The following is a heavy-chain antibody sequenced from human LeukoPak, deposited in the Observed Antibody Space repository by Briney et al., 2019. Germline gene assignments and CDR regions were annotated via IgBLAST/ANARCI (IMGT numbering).Heavy chain of an antibody. J-gene: IGHJ6*02. CDR1: GGSISSSSYY. D-gene: IGHD6-19*01. CDR2: IYYNGST. Sequence: PSETLSLTCTVSGGSISSSSYYWGWIRQPPGKGLEWIGSIYYNGSTYYNPSLNSRVTISVDTSKNQVSLKLRSVTAADTAVYYCAGDLIAVAAEKYYYYGMDVWGQGTTVTVSS. CDR3: AGDLIAVAAEKYYYYGMDV. V-gene: IGHV4-39*07.